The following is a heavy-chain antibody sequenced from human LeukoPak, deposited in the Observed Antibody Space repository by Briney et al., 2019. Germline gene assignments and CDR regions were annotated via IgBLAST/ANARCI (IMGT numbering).Heavy chain of an antibody. J-gene: IGHJ4*02. Sequence: SETLSLTCTVSGGSISSYYWSWVRQPPGKGLEWIGEIYHSGSTNYNPSLKSQVTISVDKSKYQFSLKLSSVTAADTAVYYCATSRGGGRSALDFWGQGTLVTVSS. CDR1: GGSISSYY. D-gene: IGHD1-26*01. V-gene: IGHV4-4*02. CDR2: IYHSGST. CDR3: ATSRGGGRSALDF.